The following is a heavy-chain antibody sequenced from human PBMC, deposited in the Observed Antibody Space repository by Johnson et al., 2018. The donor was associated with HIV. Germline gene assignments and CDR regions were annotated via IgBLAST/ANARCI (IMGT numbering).Heavy chain of an antibody. V-gene: IGHV3-30*04. Sequence: QMQLVESWGGVVQPGRSLRLSCAASKFTFSSYAMHWVRQTPGKGLEWVSFISYDGNNKYYADSVKGRFTISRDNAKNSLYLQMNSLRAEDTALYHWSRGGVEGGFDIWGQGTMVTVSS. D-gene: IGHD2-15*01. CDR1: KFTFSSYA. CDR3: SRGGVEGGFDI. J-gene: IGHJ3*02. CDR2: ISYDGNNK.